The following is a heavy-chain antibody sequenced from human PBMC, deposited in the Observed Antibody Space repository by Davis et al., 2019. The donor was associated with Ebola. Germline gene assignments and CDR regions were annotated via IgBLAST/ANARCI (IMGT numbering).Heavy chain of an antibody. V-gene: IGHV4-34*01. CDR2: INHSGST. J-gene: IGHJ6*03. CDR3: ARGKLGFYYYYYYMDV. CDR1: GLTFSNYW. D-gene: IGHD7-27*01. Sequence: ESLKISCAVSGLTFSNYWMSWIRQPPGKGLEWIGEINHSGSTNYNPSLKSRVTISVDTSKNQFSLKLSSVTAADTAVYYCARGKLGFYYYYYYMDVWGKGTTVTVSS.